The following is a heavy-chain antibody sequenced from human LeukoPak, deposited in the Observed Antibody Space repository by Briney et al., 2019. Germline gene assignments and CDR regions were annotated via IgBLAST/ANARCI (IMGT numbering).Heavy chain of an antibody. V-gene: IGHV3-7*01. CDR2: INQDGSEK. CDR3: ARAGSLWFGESKFDY. CDR1: GFTFSSYG. Sequence: GRSLRLSCAASGFTFSSYGMHWVRQAPGKGLEWVANINQDGSEKYYVDSVKGRFTVSRDNAKNSLYLQMNSLRAEDTAVYYCARAGSLWFGESKFDYWGQGTLVTVSS. D-gene: IGHD3-10*01. J-gene: IGHJ4*02.